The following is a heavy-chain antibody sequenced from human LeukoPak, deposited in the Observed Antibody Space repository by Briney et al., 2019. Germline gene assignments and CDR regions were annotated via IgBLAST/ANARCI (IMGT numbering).Heavy chain of an antibody. D-gene: IGHD6-19*01. CDR1: GDSLSSGNFY. Sequence: SETLSLTCTVSGDSLSSGNFYWTWIRQPAGKGLEWIGRIYTNGDTSYNPSLKSRVTILLDTSQNHFSLRLGSVTATDTAVYYCARGRAGRLSASNWFDPWGHGTLVTVSS. CDR3: ARGRAGRLSASNWFDP. J-gene: IGHJ5*02. CDR2: IYTNGDT. V-gene: IGHV4-61*02.